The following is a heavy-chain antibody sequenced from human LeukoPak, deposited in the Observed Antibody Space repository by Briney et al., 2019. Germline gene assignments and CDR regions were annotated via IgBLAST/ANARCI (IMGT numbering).Heavy chain of an antibody. CDR1: GYTFTSYA. CDR3: ARDGAPLRYFDWTEDGFDP. Sequence: ASVTVSCKASGYTFTSYAMHWVRQAPGQRLEWMGWINAGNGNTKYSQKFQGRVTITRDTSASTAYMELSSLRSEDTAVYYCARDGAPLRYFDWTEDGFDPWGQGTLVTVSS. CDR2: INAGNGNT. J-gene: IGHJ5*02. D-gene: IGHD3-9*01. V-gene: IGHV1-3*01.